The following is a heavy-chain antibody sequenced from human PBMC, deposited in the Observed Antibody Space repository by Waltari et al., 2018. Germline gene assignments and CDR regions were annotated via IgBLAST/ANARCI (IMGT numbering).Heavy chain of an antibody. Sequence: EVQLVESGGGLVQPGGSLRLSCAASGFTFRSYSMNWVRQPPGQGLAWVSYISRRSSTIYYADSVQGRFTISRDNAKNSLYRQMNSLRAEDTAVYYCARGWSVVSLDYWGQGTLVTVSS. D-gene: IGHD2-8*02. CDR3: ARGWSVVSLDY. CDR1: GFTFRSYS. J-gene: IGHJ4*02. V-gene: IGHV3-48*04. CDR2: ISRRSSTI.